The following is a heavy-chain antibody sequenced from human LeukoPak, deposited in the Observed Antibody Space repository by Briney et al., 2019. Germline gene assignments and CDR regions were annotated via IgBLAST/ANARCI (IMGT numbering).Heavy chain of an antibody. CDR2: ISTYNGYA. CDR1: GYTFNSYG. V-gene: IGHV1-18*01. D-gene: IGHD6-19*01. Sequence: ASVKVSCKASGYTFNSYGISWVRQAPGQGLEWMGWISTYNGYANYAQRLQGRVTMTTETSTSTACMELRSLRSDDTAVYYCARNSSDWYGYMDVWGKGTTVTVSS. J-gene: IGHJ6*04. CDR3: ARNSSDWYGYMDV.